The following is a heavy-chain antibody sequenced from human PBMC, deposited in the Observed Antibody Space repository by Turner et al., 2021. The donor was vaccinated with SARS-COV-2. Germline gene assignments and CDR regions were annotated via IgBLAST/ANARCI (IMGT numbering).Heavy chain of an antibody. CDR2: IKQDGSEK. CDR1: GFPFSSYW. CDR3: ARDPLTYYYDSSSYYYEYYFDY. V-gene: IGHV3-7*01. Sequence: EVQLVESGGGLVQPGGSLRLSCAASGFPFSSYWMSWVRQAPGKGLEWVAKIKQDGSEKYYVDSVKGRFTISRDNAKNSLYLQMNSLRAEDTAVYYCARDPLTYYYDSSSYYYEYYFDYWGQGTLVTVSS. J-gene: IGHJ4*02. D-gene: IGHD3-22*01.